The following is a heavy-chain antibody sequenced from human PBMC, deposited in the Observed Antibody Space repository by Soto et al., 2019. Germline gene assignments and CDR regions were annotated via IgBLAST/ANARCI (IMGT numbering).Heavy chain of an antibody. CDR3: AHSPCSGGTCYLFDH. CDR1: GFSLTTSGVG. V-gene: IGHV2-5*02. J-gene: IGHJ4*02. CDR2: IYWDGIE. Sequence: QITLKEPGPTLVNPTQPLTLTCTVSGFSLTTSGVGVGWIRQPPGKAPEWLALIYWDGIERYSPSLRSRLTITMDTSKNQVVLTMTTMDPVDTATYYCAHSPCSGGTCYLFDHWGQGTPVIVSS. D-gene: IGHD2-15*01.